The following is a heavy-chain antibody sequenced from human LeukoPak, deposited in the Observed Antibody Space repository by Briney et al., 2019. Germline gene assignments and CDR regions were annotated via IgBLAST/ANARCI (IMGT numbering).Heavy chain of an antibody. J-gene: IGHJ4*02. CDR3: AREYTLYRSGWFLDY. D-gene: IGHD6-19*01. Sequence: SETLSLTCTVSGDSSSNSIYYWGWIRQPPGRGLEWIGSIDYSGSTYYNPSLKSRATISIDMSKNQFSLKLNSVTAADTAVYYCAREYTLYRSGWFLDYWGQGTVVTVSS. V-gene: IGHV4-39*07. CDR1: GDSSSNSIYY. CDR2: IDYSGST.